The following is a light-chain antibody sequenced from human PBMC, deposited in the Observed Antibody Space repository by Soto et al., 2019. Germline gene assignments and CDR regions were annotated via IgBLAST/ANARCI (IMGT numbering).Light chain of an antibody. CDR1: SSDVGAYNF. J-gene: IGLJ1*01. V-gene: IGLV2-14*03. Sequence: QSVLTQPASVSGSPGLSITISCTGTSSDVGAYNFVSWYQQHPDKAPKLMIFDVSNRPSGVSNRFSGSKSGNTASLTISGLQSEDEAEYYCGSYTSSSTYNYVFGTGTKVTVL. CDR2: DVS. CDR3: GSYTSSSTYNYV.